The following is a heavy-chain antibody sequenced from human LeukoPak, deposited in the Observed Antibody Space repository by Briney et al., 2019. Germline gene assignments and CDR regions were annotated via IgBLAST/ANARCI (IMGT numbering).Heavy chain of an antibody. CDR1: GYTLTELS. Sequence: ASVKVSCKVSGYTLTELSMHWVRQAPGKGLEWMGGFDPEDGETIYAQKFQGRVTMAEDTSTDTAYMELSSLRSEDTAVYYCAATPSIGVGATTKNWFDPWGQGTLVTVSS. D-gene: IGHD1-26*01. CDR3: AATPSIGVGATTKNWFDP. CDR2: FDPEDGET. V-gene: IGHV1-24*01. J-gene: IGHJ5*02.